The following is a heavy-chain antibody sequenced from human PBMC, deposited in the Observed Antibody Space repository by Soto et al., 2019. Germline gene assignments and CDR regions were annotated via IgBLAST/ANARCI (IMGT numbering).Heavy chain of an antibody. CDR2: ISGSGDST. J-gene: IGHJ4*02. V-gene: IGHV3-23*01. CDR3: AQGRGLVSPHY. Sequence: PGGSLRLSCAASGFTFSSSAMSWVRQAPGKGLEWVSAISGSGDSTYYADSVKGRFTISRDNSKNTMFLQINSLRAEDTAVYYCAQGRGLVSPHYWGQGTLVTVSS. D-gene: IGHD3-9*01. CDR1: GFTFSSSA.